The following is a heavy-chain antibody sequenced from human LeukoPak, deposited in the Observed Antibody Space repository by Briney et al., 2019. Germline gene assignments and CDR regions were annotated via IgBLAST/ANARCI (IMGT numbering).Heavy chain of an antibody. Sequence: SETLSLTCAVYGGSFSGYYWSWIRQPPGKGLEWIGEINHSGSTNYNPSLKSRVTISVNTSKNQFSLKLSSVTAADTAVYYCASYAKDIVVLPAASIYWYFDLWGRGTLVTVSS. CDR3: ASYAKDIVVLPAASIYWYFDL. V-gene: IGHV4-34*01. J-gene: IGHJ2*01. CDR1: GGSFSGYY. D-gene: IGHD2-2*01. CDR2: INHSGST.